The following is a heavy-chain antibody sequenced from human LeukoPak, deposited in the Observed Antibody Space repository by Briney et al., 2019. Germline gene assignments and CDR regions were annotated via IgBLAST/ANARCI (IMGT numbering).Heavy chain of an antibody. CDR2: IYPGDFDT. Sequence: GEPLKFSCKGSGYSFTTYWIGWLRQLPGKGLEWMGMIYPGDFDTKYSPPFQGQVTISVDRSITTADLQWSSLKASDTAMYYCALPVRSGRVNWSDPWGQGTLVTVSS. CDR3: ALPVRSGRVNWSDP. D-gene: IGHD3-10*01. J-gene: IGHJ5*02. CDR1: GYSFTTYW. V-gene: IGHV5-51*01.